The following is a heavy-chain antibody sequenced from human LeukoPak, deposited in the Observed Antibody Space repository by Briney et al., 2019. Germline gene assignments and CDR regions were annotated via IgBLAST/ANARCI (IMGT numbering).Heavy chain of an antibody. V-gene: IGHV3-7*01. Sequence: GGSLRLSCAASGFTFSSYWMSWVRQAPGKGLEWVANIKQDGSEKYYVDSVKGRFTISRDNAKNSLYLQMNSLRAEDTAVYYCARDPTHYGDFVDYWGQGTLVTVSS. CDR2: IKQDGSEK. D-gene: IGHD4-17*01. CDR1: GFTFSSYW. CDR3: ARDPTHYGDFVDY. J-gene: IGHJ4*02.